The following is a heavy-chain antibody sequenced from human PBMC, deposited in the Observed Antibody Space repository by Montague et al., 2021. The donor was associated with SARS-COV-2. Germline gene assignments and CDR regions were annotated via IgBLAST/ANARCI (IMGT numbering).Heavy chain of an antibody. CDR1: GGSFSGYY. CDR2: INHSGST. J-gene: IGHJ6*01. D-gene: IGHD2-21*02. V-gene: IGHV4-34*01. CDR3: ARGSWHIVVVTAIRDGYYGMEG. Sequence: SETLSLTCAVYGGSFSGYYWSWIRQPPGKGLEWIGEINHSGSTNYNPSLKSRVTIPVDTSKNQFSLKLSSVTAADTAVYYCARGSWHIVVVTAIRDGYYGMEGRGQGATGNVS.